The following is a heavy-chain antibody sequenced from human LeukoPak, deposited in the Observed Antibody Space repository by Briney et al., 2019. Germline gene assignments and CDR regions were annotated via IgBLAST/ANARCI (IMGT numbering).Heavy chain of an antibody. Sequence: GGSLRLSCAASGFTFSGYWMHWVRQAPGKGLVWVSRINSDGSSTSYADSVKGRFTISRDNAKNTLYLQMNSLRAEDTAVYYCARGGSYSHNAFDIWGQGTLVTVSS. V-gene: IGHV3-74*01. D-gene: IGHD3-10*01. J-gene: IGHJ4*02. CDR3: ARGGSYSHNAFDI. CDR2: INSDGSST. CDR1: GFTFSGYW.